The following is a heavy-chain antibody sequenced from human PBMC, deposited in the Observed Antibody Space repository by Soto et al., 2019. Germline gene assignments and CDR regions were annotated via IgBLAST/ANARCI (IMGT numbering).Heavy chain of an antibody. Sequence: PGESLKLSCKGSGYSFTSYWIGWVRQMPGKGLEWMGIIYPGDSDTRYSPSFQGQVTISADKSISTAYLQWSSLKASDTAMYYCARLEGPSSSASRWYVGVGYFDYWGQGTLVTVSS. CDR3: ARLEGPSSSASRWYVGVGYFDY. CDR1: GYSFTSYW. CDR2: IYPGDSDT. V-gene: IGHV5-51*01. D-gene: IGHD6-13*01. J-gene: IGHJ4*02.